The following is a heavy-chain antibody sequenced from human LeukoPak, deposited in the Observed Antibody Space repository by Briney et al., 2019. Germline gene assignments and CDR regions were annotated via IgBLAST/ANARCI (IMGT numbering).Heavy chain of an antibody. D-gene: IGHD2-2*01. CDR2: ISGSGGST. CDR1: GFTFSSYA. J-gene: IGHJ4*02. Sequence: GGSLRLSCAASGFTFSSYAMSWVRQAPGKGLEWVSAISGSGGSTYYADSVKGRFTISRDNSKNTLYLQMNSLRAEDTAVCYCAKVGAVVPAAPFDYWGQGTLVTVSS. V-gene: IGHV3-23*01. CDR3: AKVGAVVPAAPFDY.